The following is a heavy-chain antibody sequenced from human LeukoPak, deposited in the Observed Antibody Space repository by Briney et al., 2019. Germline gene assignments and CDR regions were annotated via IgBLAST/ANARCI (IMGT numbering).Heavy chain of an antibody. CDR3: TTDAYVGGWYFFGGY. J-gene: IGHJ4*02. Sequence: GGSLRLSCAASGFTFSSYAMSWVRQAPGKGLEWVSAISGSGGSTYYADSVKGRFTISRDNSKNTLYLQMNSLRAEDTAVYYCTTDAYVGGWYFFGGYWGQGTLVTVSS. CDR2: ISGSGGST. CDR1: GFTFSSYA. V-gene: IGHV3-23*01. D-gene: IGHD6-19*01.